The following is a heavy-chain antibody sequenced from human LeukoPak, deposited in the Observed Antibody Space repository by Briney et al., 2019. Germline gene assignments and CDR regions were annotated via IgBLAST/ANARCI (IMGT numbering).Heavy chain of an antibody. J-gene: IGHJ4*02. CDR3: AKESPPGVVPAAHFDY. Sequence: GGSLRLSCAASGFTFSSYAMSWVRQAPGKGLEWVSAISGSGGSTYYVDSVKGRFTISRDNSKNTLYLQMNSLRAEDTAVYYCAKESPPGVVPAAHFDYWGQGTLVTVSS. D-gene: IGHD2-2*01. CDR1: GFTFSSYA. V-gene: IGHV3-23*01. CDR2: ISGSGGST.